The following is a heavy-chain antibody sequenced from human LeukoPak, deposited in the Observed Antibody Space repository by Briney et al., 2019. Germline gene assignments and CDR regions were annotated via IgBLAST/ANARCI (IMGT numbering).Heavy chain of an antibody. CDR1: GFTFSSYS. CDR3: AIDRYDRRFDVQYYFDY. V-gene: IGHV3-48*04. D-gene: IGHD3-22*01. CDR2: ISSSSSTI. Sequence: PGGSLRLSCAASGFTFSSYSMNWVRQAPGKGLEWVSYISSSSSTIYYADSVKGRFTISRDNAKNSLYLQMNSLRAEDTAVYYCAIDRYDRRFDVQYYFDYWGQGTLVTVSS. J-gene: IGHJ4*02.